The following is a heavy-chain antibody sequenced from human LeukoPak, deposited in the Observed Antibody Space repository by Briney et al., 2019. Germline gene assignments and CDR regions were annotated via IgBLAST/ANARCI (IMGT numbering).Heavy chain of an antibody. CDR2: INHSGST. J-gene: IGHJ4*02. Sequence: SETLSLTCAVYGGSFSGYYWSWIRQPPGKGLEWIGEINHSGSTNYNPSLKSRVTISVDTSKNQFSLKLSSVTAADTAVYYCARHHYYGSGSYSPPLNDYWGQGTLVTVSS. CDR3: ARHHYYGSGSYSPPLNDY. CDR1: GGSFSGYY. D-gene: IGHD3-10*01. V-gene: IGHV4-34*01.